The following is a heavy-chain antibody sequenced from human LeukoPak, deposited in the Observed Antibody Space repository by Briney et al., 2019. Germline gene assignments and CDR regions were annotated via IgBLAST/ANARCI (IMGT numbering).Heavy chain of an antibody. CDR2: ISGSVGST. Sequence: PGGSLRLSCAASGFTFSSYAMSWVRQAPGKGLEWVSGISGSVGSTDYADSVKGRFTISRDNSKNTLYLQMNSLRAEDTAVYYCAKGRDSSGYWFGYWGQGTLVTVSS. V-gene: IGHV3-23*01. CDR3: AKGRDSSGYWFGY. J-gene: IGHJ4*02. D-gene: IGHD3-22*01. CDR1: GFTFSSYA.